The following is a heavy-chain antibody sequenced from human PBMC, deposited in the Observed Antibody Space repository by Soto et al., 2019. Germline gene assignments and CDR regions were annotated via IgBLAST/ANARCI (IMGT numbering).Heavy chain of an antibody. Sequence: ASVTVSCQAAGYAFTGYYMHWVRQAPGQGLEWMGWINAYNGNTNYAQKLQGRVTMTTDTSTSTAYMELRSLRSDDTAVYYCARDRSLRFLEWSPDAFDIWGQGTMVTVSS. CDR3: ARDRSLRFLEWSPDAFDI. V-gene: IGHV1-18*04. CDR2: INAYNGNT. D-gene: IGHD3-3*01. CDR1: GYAFTGYY. J-gene: IGHJ3*02.